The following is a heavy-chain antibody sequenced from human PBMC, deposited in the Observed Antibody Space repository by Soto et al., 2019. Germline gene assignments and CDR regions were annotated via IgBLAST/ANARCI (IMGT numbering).Heavy chain of an antibody. V-gene: IGHV1-69*01. CDR3: ARDHPLARGNNWFDP. D-gene: IGHD5-12*01. J-gene: IGHJ5*02. CDR1: GGSFSTFA. Sequence: QVQLVQSGAEVKKPGSSVKVSCKASGGSFSTFAISWVRQAPGQGLEWMGGIIPIFNTAKYTQKFQGRVTITADESTSTAYMELSSLRSEDTAVYYCARDHPLARGNNWFDPWGQGTLVTVSS. CDR2: IIPIFNTA.